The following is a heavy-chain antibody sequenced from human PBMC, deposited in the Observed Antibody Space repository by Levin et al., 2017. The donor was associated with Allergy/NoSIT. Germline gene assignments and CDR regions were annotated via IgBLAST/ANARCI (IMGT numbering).Heavy chain of an antibody. V-gene: IGHV3-7*04. CDR3: ARDHTAAGIYLDY. CDR2: INQDGSEK. J-gene: IGHJ4*02. CDR1: GFTFSSHW. Sequence: TGGSLRLSCAASGFTFSSHWMNWVRQAPGKGLEWVANINQDGSEKYYVDSVKGRFTISRDNAKNSLYLQMNSLRAEDTAIYYCARDHTAAGIYLDYWGQGTLVTVSS. D-gene: IGHD5-18*01.